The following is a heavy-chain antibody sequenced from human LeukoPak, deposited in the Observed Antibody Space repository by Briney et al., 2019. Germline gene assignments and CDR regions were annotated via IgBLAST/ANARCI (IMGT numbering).Heavy chain of an antibody. Sequence: GGSLRLSCSASGFTFSSYAMHWVRQAPGEGLEYVSAISSNGGSTYYADSVKGRFTISRENSKNTLYLQTSSLRAEDTAVYYCVKDRSYGDYYFDYWGQGTLVTVSS. V-gene: IGHV3-64D*06. CDR3: VKDRSYGDYYFDY. J-gene: IGHJ4*02. CDR1: GFTFSSYA. CDR2: ISSNGGST. D-gene: IGHD4-17*01.